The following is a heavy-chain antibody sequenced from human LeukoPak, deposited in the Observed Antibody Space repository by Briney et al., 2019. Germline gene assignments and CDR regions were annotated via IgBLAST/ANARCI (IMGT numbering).Heavy chain of an antibody. D-gene: IGHD3-16*01. V-gene: IGHV3-21*01. Sequence: PGGSLRLSCAASGFTFSSFTMNWVRQAPGKGLEWVSSITSSSSYIYYADSVKGRFTISRDNAKSSLYLQMNSLRAGDTAVYYCARDFQGLGFDYWGQGALITVSS. CDR3: ARDFQGLGFDY. J-gene: IGHJ4*02. CDR1: GFTFSSFT. CDR2: ITSSSSYI.